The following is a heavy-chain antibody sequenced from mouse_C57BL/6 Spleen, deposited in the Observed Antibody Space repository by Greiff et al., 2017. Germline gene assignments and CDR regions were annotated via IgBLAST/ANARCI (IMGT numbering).Heavy chain of an antibody. CDR1: GFTFSDYY. CDR3: ARDSYYGNYFDY. D-gene: IGHD2-10*01. V-gene: IGHV5-16*01. J-gene: IGHJ2*01. Sequence: EVMLVESEGGLVQPGSSMKLSCTASGFTFSDYYMAWVRQVPEKGLEWVANINYDGSSTYYLDSLKSRFIISRDNAKNILYLQMSSLKSEDTATYYCARDSYYGNYFDYWGQGTTLTVSS. CDR2: INYDGSST.